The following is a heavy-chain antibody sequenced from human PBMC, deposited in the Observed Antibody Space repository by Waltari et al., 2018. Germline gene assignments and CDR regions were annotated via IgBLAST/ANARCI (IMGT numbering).Heavy chain of an antibody. Sequence: QVQLQQWGAGLLKPSETLSLTCAVYGGSFSGYYWSWIRQPPGKGLEWIGEINHSGSTNYNPSLKSRATISVDTSKNQFSLKLSSVTAADTAVYYCARGLRYCSGGSCYSRNYFDYWGQGTLVTVSS. CDR2: INHSGST. CDR1: GGSFSGYY. V-gene: IGHV4-34*01. J-gene: IGHJ4*02. D-gene: IGHD2-15*01. CDR3: ARGLRYCSGGSCYSRNYFDY.